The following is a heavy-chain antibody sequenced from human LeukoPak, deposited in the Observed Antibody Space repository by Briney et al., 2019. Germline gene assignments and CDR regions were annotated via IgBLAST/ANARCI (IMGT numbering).Heavy chain of an antibody. CDR1: GGSISSSSYY. J-gene: IGHJ5*02. CDR3: ARQSLYSSSWHANNWFDP. CDR2: IYYSGSS. V-gene: IGHV4-39*01. D-gene: IGHD6-13*01. Sequence: PSETLSLTCTVSGGSISSSSYYWGWIRQPPGKGLEWIGNIYYSGSSYYNLSLKSRATISVDTSKNQFSLKLSSVTAAATAVYYCARQSLYSSSWHANNWFDPWGQGTLVTVSS.